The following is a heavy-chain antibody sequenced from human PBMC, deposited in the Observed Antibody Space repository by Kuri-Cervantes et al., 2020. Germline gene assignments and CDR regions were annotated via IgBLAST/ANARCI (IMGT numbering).Heavy chain of an antibody. Sequence: LTCAASGFTFSSYAMHWVRQAPGKGLEWVAVISYDGSNKYYADSVKGRFTISRDNSKNTLYLQMNSLRAEDTAVYYCARSDSSSWDRDFYFDYWGQGTLVTVSS. CDR3: ARSDSSSWDRDFYFDY. V-gene: IGHV3-30-3*01. CDR1: GFTFSSYA. CDR2: ISYDGSNK. D-gene: IGHD6-13*01. J-gene: IGHJ4*02.